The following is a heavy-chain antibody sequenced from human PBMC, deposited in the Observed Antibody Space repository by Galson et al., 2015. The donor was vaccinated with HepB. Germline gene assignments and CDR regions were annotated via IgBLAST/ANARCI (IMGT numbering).Heavy chain of an antibody. J-gene: IGHJ6*02. Sequence: SVKVSCKASGYTFTSYDINWVRQATGQGLEWMGWMNPNSGNTGYAQKFQGRVTMTRNTSISTAYMELSSLRSEDTAVYYCARELKGDCSSTSCYYYYYYGMDVRGQGTTVTVSS. CDR1: GYTFTSYD. CDR3: ARELKGDCSSTSCYYYYYYGMDV. V-gene: IGHV1-8*01. CDR2: MNPNSGNT. D-gene: IGHD2-2*01.